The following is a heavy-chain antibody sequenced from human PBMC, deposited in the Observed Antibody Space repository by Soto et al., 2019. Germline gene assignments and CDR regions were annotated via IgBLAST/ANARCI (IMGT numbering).Heavy chain of an antibody. CDR2: ISSGSSSI. Sequence: DVQLVESGGGLVKPGGSLRLSCAGFGFSFNSYGMDWVRQAPGKGLECVAYISSGSSSIWYADSVKGRFTISRDTAKNSLFLQMNGLRVEDTAVYYCVRGGAARPDYWGQGTMVTVSP. J-gene: IGHJ4*02. D-gene: IGHD6-6*01. CDR3: VRGGAARPDY. V-gene: IGHV3-21*04. CDR1: GFSFNSYG.